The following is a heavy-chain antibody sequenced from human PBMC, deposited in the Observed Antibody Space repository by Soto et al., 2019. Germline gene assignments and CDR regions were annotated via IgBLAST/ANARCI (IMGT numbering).Heavy chain of an antibody. CDR1: GYTFTSYG. Sequence: ASVKVSCKASGYTFTSYGISWVRQAPGQGLEWMGWISAYNGNTNYAQNLQGRVTMTTDTSTSTAYMELRSLRSDDTAVYYCAREGMTIFGVVITTYYYGMDVWGQGTTVTVS. CDR3: AREGMTIFGVVITTYYYGMDV. V-gene: IGHV1-18*04. CDR2: ISAYNGNT. J-gene: IGHJ6*02. D-gene: IGHD3-3*01.